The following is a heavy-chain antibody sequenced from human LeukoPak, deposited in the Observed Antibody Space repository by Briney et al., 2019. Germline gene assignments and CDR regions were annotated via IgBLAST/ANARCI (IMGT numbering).Heavy chain of an antibody. Sequence: GGSLRLSCAASGFTFSSYAMSWVRQAPGKGLEWVSAISGSGGSTYYADSVKGRFTISRDNSKNTLYLQMNSLRAEDTAVYYCAKDGYSSGWGWESKYYYYMDVWGKGTTVTVSS. J-gene: IGHJ6*03. CDR1: GFTFSSYA. D-gene: IGHD6-19*01. V-gene: IGHV3-23*01. CDR2: ISGSGGST. CDR3: AKDGYSSGWGWESKYYYYMDV.